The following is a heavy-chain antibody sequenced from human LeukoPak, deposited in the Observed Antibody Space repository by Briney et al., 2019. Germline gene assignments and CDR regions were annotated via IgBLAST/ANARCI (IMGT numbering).Heavy chain of an antibody. CDR1: GYNFTNYG. V-gene: IGHV5-51*01. CDR3: ARLEAYCGGDCYWDAFDI. J-gene: IGHJ3*02. Sequence: GESLKISCKGSGYNFTNYGIGWVRQMPGKGLEWMGIIYPADSYTRYSPSFRGQVTISADKAISIAYLHLSSLKASDTAMYYCARLEAYCGGDCYWDAFDIWGQGTMVTVSS. D-gene: IGHD2-21*02. CDR2: IYPADSYT.